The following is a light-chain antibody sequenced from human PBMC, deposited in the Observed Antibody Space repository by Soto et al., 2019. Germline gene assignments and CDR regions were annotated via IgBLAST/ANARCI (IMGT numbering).Light chain of an antibody. CDR3: QQSYSTPRGFT. J-gene: IGKJ3*01. Sequence: DIQMTQSPSSLSASVGDRVTITCRASQSISSYLNWYQQKPGKAPKLLIYAASSLQSGVPSRFSGSGSWTDFTLTISSLQPEDFATYYCQQSYSTPRGFTFGPGTKVDIK. CDR2: AAS. V-gene: IGKV1-39*01. CDR1: QSISSY.